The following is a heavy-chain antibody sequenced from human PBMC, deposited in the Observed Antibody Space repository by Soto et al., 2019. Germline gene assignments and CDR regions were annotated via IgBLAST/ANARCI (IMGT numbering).Heavy chain of an antibody. V-gene: IGHV3-23*01. J-gene: IGHJ3*02. CDR1: GFTFSSYA. CDR2: ISGSGGST. CDR3: ARVYCSGGSCYPLDAFDI. Sequence: GGSLRLSCAASGFTFSSYAMSWVRQAPGKGLEWVSSISGSGGSTYYADSVKGRFTISRDNSKNTLYLQMNSLRAEDTAVYYCARVYCSGGSCYPLDAFDIWGQGTMVTVSS. D-gene: IGHD2-15*01.